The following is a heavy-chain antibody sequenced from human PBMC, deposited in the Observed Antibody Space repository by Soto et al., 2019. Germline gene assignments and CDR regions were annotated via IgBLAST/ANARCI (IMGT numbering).Heavy chain of an antibody. V-gene: IGHV1-69*04. Sequence: GASVKVSCKASGGTFSSYTISWVRQAPGQGLEWMGRIIPILGIANYAQKFQGRVTITADKSTSTAYMELSSLRSEDTAVYYCARDLTGVAGKKGYYYMDVWGKGTTVTVSS. CDR3: ARDLTGVAGKKGYYYMDV. D-gene: IGHD6-19*01. J-gene: IGHJ6*03. CDR2: IIPILGIA. CDR1: GGTFSSYT.